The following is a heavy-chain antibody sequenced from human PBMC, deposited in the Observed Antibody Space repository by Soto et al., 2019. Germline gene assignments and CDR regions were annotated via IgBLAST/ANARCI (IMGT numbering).Heavy chain of an antibody. CDR3: TTDSYSTMIVVRFYY. CDR2: IKSKTDGGTT. CDR1: GFTFSNAW. J-gene: IGHJ4*01. Sequence: PGGSLRLPCAASGFTFSNAWINWVRQAAGKGLEWVGRIKSKTDGGTTDFAAPVKGRFAISRDDSKDMVYLQMNSLKTEDTGIYNCTTDSYSTMIVVRFYYWGHGTLVTVSS. V-gene: IGHV3-15*07. D-gene: IGHD3-22*01.